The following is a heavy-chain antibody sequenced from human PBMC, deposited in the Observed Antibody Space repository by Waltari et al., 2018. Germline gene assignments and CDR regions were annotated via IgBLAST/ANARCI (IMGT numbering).Heavy chain of an antibody. CDR1: GYTLTELS. CDR2: FDPEDGET. V-gene: IGHV1-24*01. J-gene: IGHJ3*02. Sequence: QVQLVQSGAEVKNPGPSVKVSCKVSGYTLTELSMHWVLPAPGKGLEWMGGFDPEDGETIYEQKLQGRVTRTRDTSISTANMELSRLRSDDTAVYYCARVDRDSSSWYGGTGAFDIWGQGTMVTVSS. D-gene: IGHD6-13*01. CDR3: ARVDRDSSSWYGGTGAFDI.